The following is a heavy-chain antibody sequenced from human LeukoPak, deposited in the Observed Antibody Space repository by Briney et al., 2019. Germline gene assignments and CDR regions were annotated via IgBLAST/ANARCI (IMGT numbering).Heavy chain of an antibody. CDR1: GGSVSSSIYY. Sequence: PSETLSLTCTVSGGSVSSSIYYWGWIRQPPGKGLEWIGSIYYSGSTSYNPSLKSRVTISVDTSKNQFSLKLTSETAADTAVYYCASRNDILTGYVFDFWGQGTLVTVSS. D-gene: IGHD3-9*01. CDR3: ASRNDILTGYVFDF. J-gene: IGHJ4*02. V-gene: IGHV4-39*01. CDR2: IYYSGST.